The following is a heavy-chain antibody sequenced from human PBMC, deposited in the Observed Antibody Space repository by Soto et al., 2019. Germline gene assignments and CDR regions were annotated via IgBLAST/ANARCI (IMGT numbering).Heavy chain of an antibody. Sequence: GGSLRLSCAASGFTFSSYAMSWVRQAPGKGLEWVSAISGSGGSTYYADSVKGRFTISRDNSKNTLYLQMNSLRAEDTAVYYCAKDRDSSGYYYLYWYFDLWGRGTLVTVS. CDR3: AKDRDSSGYYYLYWYFDL. V-gene: IGHV3-23*01. CDR2: ISGSGGST. D-gene: IGHD3-22*01. J-gene: IGHJ2*01. CDR1: GFTFSSYA.